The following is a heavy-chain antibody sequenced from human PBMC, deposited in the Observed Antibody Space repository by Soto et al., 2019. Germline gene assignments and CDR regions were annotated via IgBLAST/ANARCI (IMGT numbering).Heavy chain of an antibody. CDR2: ISSSGSTI. CDR1: GFTFSDYY. D-gene: IGHD2-2*01. Sequence: GGSLRLSCAASGFTFSDYYMSWIRQAPGKGLEWVSYISSSGSTIYYADSVKGRFTISRDNAKNSLYLQMNSLRAEDTAVYYCARDPAFIVVVPAASNYDYWGQGTLVTVSS. V-gene: IGHV3-11*01. J-gene: IGHJ4*02. CDR3: ARDPAFIVVVPAASNYDY.